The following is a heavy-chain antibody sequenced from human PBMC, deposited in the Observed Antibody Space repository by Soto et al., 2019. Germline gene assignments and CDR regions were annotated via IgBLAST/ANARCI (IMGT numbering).Heavy chain of an antibody. J-gene: IGHJ6*02. CDR3: ARGDRGGSGSPASYYYSGLDV. CDR2: VSAGGDMT. D-gene: IGHD3-10*01. CDR1: GFTFSSYA. V-gene: IGHV3-23*01. Sequence: DVQLLESGGHLVQPGGSLRLSCAASGFTFSSYAMSWVRQAPGKGLEWVSSVSAGGDMTYYSDSVKGRFTISRDHSNNALFLQMNRLRIEDTALYYCARGDRGGSGSPASYYYSGLDVWGQGATVTVS.